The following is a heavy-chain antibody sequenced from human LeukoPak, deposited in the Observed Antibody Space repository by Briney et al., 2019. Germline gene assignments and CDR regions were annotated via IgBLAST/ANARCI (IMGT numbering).Heavy chain of an antibody. J-gene: IGHJ4*02. V-gene: IGHV1-18*01. CDR2: ISAYNGNT. Sequence: ASVKVSCKASGYTFTSYGISWVRQAPGQGLEWMGWISAYNGNTNCAQKLQGRVTMTTDTSTSTAYMELRSLRSDDTAVYYCARVESTYYYGSGSYLWGQGTLVTVSS. D-gene: IGHD3-10*01. CDR3: ARVESTYYYGSGSYL. CDR1: GYTFTSYG.